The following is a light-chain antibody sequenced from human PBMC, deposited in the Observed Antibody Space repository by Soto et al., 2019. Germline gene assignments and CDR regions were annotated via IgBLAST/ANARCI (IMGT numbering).Light chain of an antibody. CDR1: QSVSSN. CDR3: QQRSNWIT. Sequence: SQPPGNRATFSFRASQSVSSNLAWYQQKPGQDPRLLIYGASTRATGIPARFSGSGSGTDFTLTISSLDPEDFAVYYCQQRSNWITFGQGTKADIK. J-gene: IGKJ1*01. V-gene: IGKV3-11*01. CDR2: GAS.